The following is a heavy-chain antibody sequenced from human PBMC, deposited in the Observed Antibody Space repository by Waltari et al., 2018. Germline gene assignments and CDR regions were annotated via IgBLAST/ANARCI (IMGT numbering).Heavy chain of an antibody. CDR2: ITGNGGII. CDR1: GFKFNDYG. V-gene: IGHV3-20*04. Sequence: EVQLAESGGAVVRPGGSLRLTCVASGFKFNDYGMSWVRRVPGKGLEWVSGITGNGGIISYSDSVKGRFTITRDNDKNSLSLQMTSLRVEDTALYYCARYLNWGLPRFDNWGQGTQVTVSS. CDR3: ARYLNWGLPRFDN. J-gene: IGHJ4*02. D-gene: IGHD3-16*01.